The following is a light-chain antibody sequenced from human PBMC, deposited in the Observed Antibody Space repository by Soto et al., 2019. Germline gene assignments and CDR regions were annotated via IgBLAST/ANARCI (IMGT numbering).Light chain of an antibody. V-gene: IGKV3D-20*01. J-gene: IGKJ2*01. CDR1: QSVSSIY. CDR3: QQYGSSPFT. CDR2: DAS. Sequence: EIVLTQSPATLSLSPGGRATLCCGASQSVSSIYLAWYQQKPGLAPRLLIYDASSRATGIPDRFSGSGSGTDFTLTISRLEPEDFAVYYCQQYGSSPFTFGQGTKLEIK.